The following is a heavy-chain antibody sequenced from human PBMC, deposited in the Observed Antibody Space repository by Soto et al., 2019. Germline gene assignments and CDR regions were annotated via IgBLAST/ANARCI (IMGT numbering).Heavy chain of an antibody. CDR3: ARDIEESTVTTYYYYYYGMDV. CDR1: GFTFSSYG. V-gene: IGHV3-33*01. Sequence: GGSLRLSCAASGFTFSSYGMHWVRQAPGKGLEWVAVIWYDGSNKYYADSVKGRFTISRDNSKNTLYLQMNSLRAEDTTVYYCARDIEESTVTTYYYYYYGMDVWGQGTTVTVSS. J-gene: IGHJ6*02. CDR2: IWYDGSNK. D-gene: IGHD4-17*01.